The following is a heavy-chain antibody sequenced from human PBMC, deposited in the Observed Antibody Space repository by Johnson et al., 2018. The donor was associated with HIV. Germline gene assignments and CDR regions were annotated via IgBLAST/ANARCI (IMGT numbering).Heavy chain of an antibody. CDR1: GFTFSSYA. Sequence: QVQLVESGGGVVQPGRSLRLSCAASGFTFSSYAMHWVRQAPGKGLEWVAVISYDGSNKYYADSVKGRFTISRDNSKTTLYLQMNSLRAEDTAVYYCARASQSSGWYGRLGDGFESWGQGTMVTVSS. J-gene: IGHJ3*02. V-gene: IGHV3-30-3*01. D-gene: IGHD6-19*01. CDR3: ARASQSSGWYGRLGDGFES. CDR2: ISYDGSNK.